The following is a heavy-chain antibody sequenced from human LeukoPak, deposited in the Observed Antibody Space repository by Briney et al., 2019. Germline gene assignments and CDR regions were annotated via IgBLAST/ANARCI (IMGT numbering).Heavy chain of an antibody. CDR1: GFTFSTFE. V-gene: IGHV3-48*03. Sequence: GGSLRLSCAASGFTFSTFEMTWVRHAQGKGLEWVSYISSRESTKYYADSVKGRFTVSRDNAKNAVYLQMNSLRAEDTAVYYCARYCSTTSCYFYGMDVWGRGTSVTVSS. D-gene: IGHD2-2*01. CDR3: ARYCSTTSCYFYGMDV. CDR2: ISSRESTK. J-gene: IGHJ6*02.